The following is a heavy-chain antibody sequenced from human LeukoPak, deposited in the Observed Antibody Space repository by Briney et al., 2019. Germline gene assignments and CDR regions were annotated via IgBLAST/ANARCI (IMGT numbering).Heavy chain of an antibody. D-gene: IGHD3-22*01. J-gene: IGHJ3*02. Sequence: PSETLSLTCAVYGGSFSGYYWSWIRQPPGKGLEWIGEINHSGSTNYNPSLKSRVTISVDTSKNQFSLKLSSVTAADTAVYYCARHSASRRITMIVDAFDIWGQGTMVTVSS. V-gene: IGHV4-34*01. CDR1: GGSFSGYY. CDR3: ARHSASRRITMIVDAFDI. CDR2: INHSGST.